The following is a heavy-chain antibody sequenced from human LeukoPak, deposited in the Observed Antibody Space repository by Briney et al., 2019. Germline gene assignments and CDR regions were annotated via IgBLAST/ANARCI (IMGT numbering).Heavy chain of an antibody. V-gene: IGHV4-61*02. J-gene: IGHJ4*02. Sequence: SETLSLTCTVSGGSINSATHYWSWLRQPAGKGLEWIGRIYTTGSTDYNPSLQSRVTISMDMSKNQFSLKLSSVTAADTAFYYCASNLYGSGNYFAYWGQGTLVTVSS. CDR3: ASNLYGSGNYFAY. CDR1: GGSINSATHY. D-gene: IGHD3-10*01. CDR2: IYTTGST.